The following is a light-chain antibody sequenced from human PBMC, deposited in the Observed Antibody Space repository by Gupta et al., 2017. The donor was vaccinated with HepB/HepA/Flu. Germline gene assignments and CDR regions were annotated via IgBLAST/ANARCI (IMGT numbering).Light chain of an antibody. Sequence: QSVLTQPPSASGTPGQGGTISCSGISSNIGSNTVNWYQQLPGTAPKLLIYSNNQRPSGVPDRFSGSKSGTSASLAISGLQSEDEADYYCAAWDDSLNGPVFGGGTKLTVL. CDR1: SSNIGSNT. J-gene: IGLJ2*01. V-gene: IGLV1-44*01. CDR2: SNN. CDR3: AAWDDSLNGPV.